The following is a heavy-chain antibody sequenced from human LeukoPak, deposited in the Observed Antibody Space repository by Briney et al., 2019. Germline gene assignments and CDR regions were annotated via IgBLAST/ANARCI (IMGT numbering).Heavy chain of an antibody. D-gene: IGHD3-22*01. J-gene: IGHJ4*02. CDR2: IYTSGST. Sequence: SETLSLTCTVSGGSISSGSYYWSWIRQPAGKGLEWIGRIYTSGSTNYNPSLKSRVTISVDTSKNQFSLKLSSVTAADTAVYYCARDGYYDSSGYWVDYWGQGTLVTVSS. CDR1: GGSISSGSYY. V-gene: IGHV4-61*02. CDR3: ARDGYYDSSGYWVDY.